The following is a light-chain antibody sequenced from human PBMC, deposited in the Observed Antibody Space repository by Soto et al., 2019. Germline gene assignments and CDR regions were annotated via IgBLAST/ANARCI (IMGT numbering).Light chain of an antibody. V-gene: IGLV1-51*01. CDR1: APSIGNHC. CDR2: DND. CDR3: GTWDSSMSAGV. Sequence: SVLTLPPSVSATPGQTVTISCSGTAPSIGNHCVSWYQQLPGTAPKLLIYDNDKRPSEIPDRFSGSKSGTSATLGITGLQTGDEADYFCGTWDSSMSAGVFGTGTKVTV. J-gene: IGLJ1*01.